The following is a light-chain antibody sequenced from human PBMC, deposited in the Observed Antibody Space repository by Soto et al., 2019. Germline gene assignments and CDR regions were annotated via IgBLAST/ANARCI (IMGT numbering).Light chain of an antibody. Sequence: IQMTQAPSSLSASVQDRVAITCRSSQSISSYLNWYQQKPGKAPKLLIYAASSLQSGVPSRFSGSGSGTDFTLTISSXQPEDFATYYCQQSYSTPPTFGQGTKVDIK. V-gene: IGKV1-39*01. CDR3: QQSYSTPPT. CDR2: AAS. J-gene: IGKJ1*01. CDR1: QSISSY.